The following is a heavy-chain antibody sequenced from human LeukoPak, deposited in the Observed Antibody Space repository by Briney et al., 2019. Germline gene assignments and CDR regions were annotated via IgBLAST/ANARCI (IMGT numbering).Heavy chain of an antibody. CDR2: MKPKNGKT. CDR3: VRWADTPFDY. J-gene: IGHJ4*02. V-gene: IGHV1-8*01. CDR1: GYSFTSHD. D-gene: IGHD5-18*01. Sequence: ASVKVSCKASGYSFTSHDINWVRQATGQGLEWMGWMKPKNGKTGYAEKFQGRVTMTSDTSISTAYMELSSLKSEDTAVYYCVRWADTPFDYWGQGTLVTVSS.